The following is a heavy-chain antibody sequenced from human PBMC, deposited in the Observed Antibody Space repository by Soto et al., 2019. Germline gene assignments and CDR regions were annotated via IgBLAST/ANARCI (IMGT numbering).Heavy chain of an antibody. CDR1: GYTFTGYY. D-gene: IGHD6-13*01. J-gene: IGHJ4*03. V-gene: IGHV1-2*02. CDR3: ARSRRSGSWTMFDY. CDR2: INPNSGGT. Sequence: ASVKVSCKVSGYTFTGYYMHWVRQAPGQGLEWMGWINPNSGGTNYAQTFQGRVTMTRDTSISTAYMELSRLRSDDTAVYYCARSRRSGSWTMFDYWGQGTTVTVSS.